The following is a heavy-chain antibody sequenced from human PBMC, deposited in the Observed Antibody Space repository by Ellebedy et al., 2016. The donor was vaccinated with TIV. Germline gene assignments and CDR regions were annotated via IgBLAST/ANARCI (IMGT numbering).Heavy chain of an antibody. V-gene: IGHV1-8*01. CDR2: MNPKSGDT. CDR1: GYTFTNFD. CDR3: TRGGPKGEDN. Sequence: AASVKVSCKASGYTFTNFDINWVRQASGQGLAWMGWMNPKSGDTVYSQKFQGRVTMTTNTPMTTAYMALTDLTSEDTAVYYCTRGGPKGEDNWGQGTKVIVSS. J-gene: IGHJ4*02.